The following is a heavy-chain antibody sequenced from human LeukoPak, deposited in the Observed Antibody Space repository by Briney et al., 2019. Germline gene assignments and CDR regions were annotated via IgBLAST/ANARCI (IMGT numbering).Heavy chain of an antibody. CDR3: ARGPYAYTSSATLGSYNWFDP. V-gene: IGHV5-51*01. CDR2: IYPGDSHT. Sequence: GESLKIPCKGSGYSFPNYWIGWVRQMPGKGLEWMGIIYPGDSHTRYSPSFQDQVTISVDKSISTAYLQWSSLKASDTAMYYCARGPYAYTSSATLGSYNWFDPWGQGSLVTVPS. D-gene: IGHD2-2*02. CDR1: GYSFPNYW. J-gene: IGHJ5*02.